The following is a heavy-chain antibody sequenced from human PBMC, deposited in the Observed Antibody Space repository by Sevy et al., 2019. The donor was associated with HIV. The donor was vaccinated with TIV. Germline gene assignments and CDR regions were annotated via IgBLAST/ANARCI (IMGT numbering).Heavy chain of an antibody. CDR3: AKLHSRMIPGNGALDY. CDR2: VSPTSLST. D-gene: IGHD3-16*01. V-gene: IGHV3-23*01. Sequence: GSLRLSCTASGFSFSNYVMAWVRQAPGKGLEWVSSVSPTSLSTYYAESVKARFTISRDNSKNTLYLQMNSLRAEDTAIYYCAKLHSRMIPGNGALDYWGRGTLVTVSS. J-gene: IGHJ4*01. CDR1: GFSFSNYV.